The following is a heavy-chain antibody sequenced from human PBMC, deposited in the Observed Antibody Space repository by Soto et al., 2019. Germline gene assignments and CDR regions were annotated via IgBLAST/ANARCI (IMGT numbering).Heavy chain of an antibody. J-gene: IGHJ4*02. CDR3: ARYRSNSPDYFDY. V-gene: IGHV4-30-4*01. D-gene: IGHD6-6*01. CDR2: IYYSGKT. Sequence: SETLSLTCTVSGGSISSDDYYWTWIRQPPGKGLEWIGYIYYSGKTNYNPSLESRLTISIDRSKNQFSLTLSSVSAADTALYYCARYRSNSPDYFDYWGQGTLVTVSS. CDR1: GGSISSDDYY.